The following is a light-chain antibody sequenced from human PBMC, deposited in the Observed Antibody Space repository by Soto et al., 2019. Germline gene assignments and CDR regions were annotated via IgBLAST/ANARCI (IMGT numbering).Light chain of an antibody. J-gene: IGKJ3*01. V-gene: IGKV1-39*01. CDR3: QQSYSTPEIT. CDR2: AAS. CDR1: HSISSY. Sequence: DIQMTQSPSSLSASVGDRITIACRASHSISSYLNWYQQKPGKAPKLLIYAASSLQSGVPSRFSGSGSETDFTRTISSLQPEDFATYYCQQSYSTPEITFGPGTKVDIK.